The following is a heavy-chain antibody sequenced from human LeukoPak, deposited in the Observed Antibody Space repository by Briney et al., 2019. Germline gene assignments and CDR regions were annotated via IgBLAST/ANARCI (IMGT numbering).Heavy chain of an antibody. CDR3: ARDWSGSYEQ. Sequence: GASVKVSCKASGYTFNDHDMHWVLQAPGQGLEWMGRINPNSGGTTYAQKFQGRVTMTRDTSISTAYMELSRLTSDDTAVYYFARDWSGSYEQWGQGTLVTVSS. D-gene: IGHD1-26*01. J-gene: IGHJ4*02. CDR2: INPNSGGT. V-gene: IGHV1-2*06. CDR1: GYTFNDHD.